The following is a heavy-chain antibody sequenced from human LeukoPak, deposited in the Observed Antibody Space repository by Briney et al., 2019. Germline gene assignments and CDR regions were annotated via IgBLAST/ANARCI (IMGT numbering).Heavy chain of an antibody. CDR2: INHSGST. CDR3: ARVFNLRHLHTVTTQRADYYYGMDV. V-gene: IGHV4-34*01. Sequence: SETLSLTCAVYGGSFSGYYWSWIRQPPGKGLEWIGEINHSGSTNYNPSLKSRVTISVDTSKNQFSLKLSSVTAADTAVYYCARVFNLRHLHTVTTQRADYYYGMDVWGQGTTVTVSS. CDR1: GGSFSGYY. J-gene: IGHJ6*02. D-gene: IGHD4-17*01.